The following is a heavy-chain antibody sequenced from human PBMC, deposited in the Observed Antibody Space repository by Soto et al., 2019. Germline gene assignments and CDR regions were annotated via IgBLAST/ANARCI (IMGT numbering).Heavy chain of an antibody. CDR2: ISGSGVST. CDR3: AKGVQGYGSVFLYYGMDV. CDR1: GFTFNNFA. Sequence: VGSLRLSCSSSGFTFNNFAMMWVRQAPGKGLEWVSTISGSGVSTYYADSVKGRFTISRDNSRNTLYLQMNSLRADDTAIYFCAKGVQGYGSVFLYYGMDVWGQGTTVTVSS. V-gene: IGHV3-23*01. D-gene: IGHD6-19*01. J-gene: IGHJ6*02.